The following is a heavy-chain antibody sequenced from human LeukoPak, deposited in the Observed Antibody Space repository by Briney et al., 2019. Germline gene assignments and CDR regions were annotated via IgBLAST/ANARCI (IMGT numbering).Heavy chain of an antibody. CDR2: ISSSSSYI. CDR3: TREQDREAAATVIGDS. D-gene: IGHD2-15*01. CDR1: GFTFSSYS. J-gene: IGHJ4*02. V-gene: IGHV3-21*01. Sequence: GGSLRLSCAASGFTFSSYSMNWVRQAPGKGPEWVSSISSSSSYIYYADSVKGRFSISRDNAKNSLYLQMNSLRAEDTAVYYCTREQDREAAATVIGDSWGQGTLVTVSS.